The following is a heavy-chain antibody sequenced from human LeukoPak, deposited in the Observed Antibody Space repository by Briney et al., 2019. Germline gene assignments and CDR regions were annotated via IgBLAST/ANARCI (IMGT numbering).Heavy chain of an antibody. D-gene: IGHD6-19*01. V-gene: IGHV3-23*01. CDR1: GFTFSSYA. Sequence: GGSLRLSCAASGFTFSSYAMSWVRQAPGKGLEWVSAITSSGGSTHYADSVKGRFTISRDNSKNTLYLQMNSLRAEDTAVYYCAKWAVSGRGFDYWGQGTLVTVSS. CDR3: AKWAVSGRGFDY. CDR2: ITSSGGST. J-gene: IGHJ4*02.